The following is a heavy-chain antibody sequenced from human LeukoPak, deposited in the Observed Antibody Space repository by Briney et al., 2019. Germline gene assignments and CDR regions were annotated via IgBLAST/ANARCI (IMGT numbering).Heavy chain of an antibody. Sequence: PGGSLRLSCAASGFTFSSYSTNWVRQAPGKGLEWVSSISSSSSYIYYADSVKGRFTISRDNAKNSLYLQMNSLRAEDTAVYYCARDPLYCSSTSCYRKGNFDYWGQGTLVTVSS. D-gene: IGHD2-2*01. CDR1: GFTFSSYS. CDR2: ISSSSSYI. V-gene: IGHV3-21*01. CDR3: ARDPLYCSSTSCYRKGNFDY. J-gene: IGHJ4*02.